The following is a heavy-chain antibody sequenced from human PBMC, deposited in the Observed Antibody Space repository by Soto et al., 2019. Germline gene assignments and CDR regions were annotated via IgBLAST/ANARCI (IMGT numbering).Heavy chain of an antibody. J-gene: IGHJ6*02. CDR1: GYIFVNYG. D-gene: IGHD5-12*01. CDR2: ISPYSGNT. CDR3: AMVDKYVTTTPQAV. V-gene: IGHV1-18*01. Sequence: QVQLVQSGAEVRKPGSSVKVSCKASGYIFVNYGIAWVRQAPGQGLEWMGWISPYSGNTNYASKVQGRLTMTTDTSTSTAYMDLGSLTSDDTAVYYCAMVDKYVTTTPQAVWGQGTTVTFSS.